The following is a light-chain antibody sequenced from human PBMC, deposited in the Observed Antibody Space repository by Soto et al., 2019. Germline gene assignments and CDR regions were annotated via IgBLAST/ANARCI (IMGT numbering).Light chain of an antibody. Sequence: QSALTQPHSASGSPGQSVTISCTGTSSGVGGYNYVSWYQQHPGKAPKLMIYEVSKRPSGVPDRFSGSKSGNTASLTGSGLQAEDEADYYCSSYAGSNNKVVFGGGTKLTVL. CDR1: SSGVGGYNY. V-gene: IGLV2-8*01. J-gene: IGLJ2*01. CDR3: SSYAGSNNKVV. CDR2: EVS.